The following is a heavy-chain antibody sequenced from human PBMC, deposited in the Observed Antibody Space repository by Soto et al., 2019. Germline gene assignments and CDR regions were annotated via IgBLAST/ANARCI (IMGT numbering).Heavy chain of an antibody. CDR3: ARPALGLRAVAGTDYFDY. J-gene: IGHJ4*02. CDR1: GGTFSSYT. V-gene: IGHV1-69*02. CDR2: IIPILGIA. D-gene: IGHD6-19*01. Sequence: ASVKVSCKASGGTFSSYTISWVRQAPGQGLEWMGRIIPILGIANYAQKFQGRVTITEDKSTSTAYMELSSLRSEDTAVYYCARPALGLRAVAGTDYFDYWGQGTLVTVSS.